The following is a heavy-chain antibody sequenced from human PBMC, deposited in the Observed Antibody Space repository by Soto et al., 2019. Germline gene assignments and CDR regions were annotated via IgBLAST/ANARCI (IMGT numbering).Heavy chain of an antibody. CDR2: MNPNSGNT. Sequence: QVQLVQSGAEVKKPGASVKVSCKASGYTFTSYDINWVRQATGQGLEWMGWMNPNSGNTGYAQKFQSRVTMTRNTSISTAYMELSSLRSEDTAVYYCARVGGGYYSRGTTGWFDPWGQGTLVTVSS. J-gene: IGHJ5*02. CDR3: ARVGGGYYSRGTTGWFDP. D-gene: IGHD3-3*01. CDR1: GYTFTSYD. V-gene: IGHV1-8*01.